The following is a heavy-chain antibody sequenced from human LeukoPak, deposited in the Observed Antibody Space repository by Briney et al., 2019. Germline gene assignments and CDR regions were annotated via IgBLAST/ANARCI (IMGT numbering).Heavy chain of an antibody. V-gene: IGHV1-24*01. Sequence: GSSVKVSCKVSGYTLTELSMHWVRQAPGKGLEWMGGFDPEDGETIYAQKFQGRVTMTEDTSTDTAYMELSSLRSEDTAVYYCATGPPQYSGSYQGWYHYYYMDVWGKGTTVTVSS. CDR3: ATGPPQYSGSYQGWYHYYYMDV. D-gene: IGHD1-26*01. J-gene: IGHJ6*03. CDR2: FDPEDGET. CDR1: GYTLTELS.